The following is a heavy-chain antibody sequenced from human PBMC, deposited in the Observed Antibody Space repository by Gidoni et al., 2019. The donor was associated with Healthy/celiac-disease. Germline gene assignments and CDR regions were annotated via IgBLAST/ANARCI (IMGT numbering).Heavy chain of an antibody. V-gene: IGHV1-46*01. Sequence: QVQLVQSGAEVKKPGASVKVSCKASGYTFTSYYMHWVRQAPGQGLEWMGIINPSGGSTSYAQKFQGRVTMTRDTSTSTVYMELSSLRSEDTAVYYCARTAGIAVAAYYFDYWGQGTLVTVSS. D-gene: IGHD6-19*01. CDR3: ARTAGIAVAAYYFDY. CDR1: GYTFTSYY. J-gene: IGHJ4*02. CDR2: INPSGGST.